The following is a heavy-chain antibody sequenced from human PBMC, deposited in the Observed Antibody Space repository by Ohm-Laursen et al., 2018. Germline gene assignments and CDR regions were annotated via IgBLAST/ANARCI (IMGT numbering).Heavy chain of an antibody. CDR1: GGSISSYY. Sequence: TLSLTCTVSGGSISSYYWSWIRQPPGKGLEWIGYIYYNGSTNYNPSLKSRVTISVDTSKNQFSLKLSSVTAADTAVYYCARPSSGWYTGAFDIWGQGTMVTVSS. CDR3: ARPSSGWYTGAFDI. J-gene: IGHJ3*02. CDR2: IYYNGST. D-gene: IGHD6-19*01. V-gene: IGHV4-59*01.